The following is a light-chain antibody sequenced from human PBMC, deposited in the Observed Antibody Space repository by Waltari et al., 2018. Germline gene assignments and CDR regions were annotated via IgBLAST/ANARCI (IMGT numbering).Light chain of an antibody. CDR3: FSYSGINSYA. CDR1: SNDIGRYNF. V-gene: IGLV2-23*02. Sequence: QSALTQPASVSGSPGQSITVSCIGTSNDIGRYNFVSWFQQHPGRAPKLMIYDVSERHPGSSNRFLSSKSGNPASLTISGLQAEDEADYYCFSYSGINSYAFAGGTRVTVL. J-gene: IGLJ2*01. CDR2: DVS.